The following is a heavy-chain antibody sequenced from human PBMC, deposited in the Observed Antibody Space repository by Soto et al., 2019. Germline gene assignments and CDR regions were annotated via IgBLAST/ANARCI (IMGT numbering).Heavy chain of an antibody. CDR3: AHILRYFDWLLPQFDY. CDR2: IYWNDDK. D-gene: IGHD3-9*01. Sequence: QITLKESGPTLVKPTQTLTLTCTFSGFSLSTSGVGVGWIRQPPGKALEWLALIYWNDDKRYSPSLKSRLTITKDTYKNQVVLTMTNMDPVDTATYYCAHILRYFDWLLPQFDYWGQGTLVTVSS. CDR1: GFSLSTSGVG. J-gene: IGHJ4*02. V-gene: IGHV2-5*01.